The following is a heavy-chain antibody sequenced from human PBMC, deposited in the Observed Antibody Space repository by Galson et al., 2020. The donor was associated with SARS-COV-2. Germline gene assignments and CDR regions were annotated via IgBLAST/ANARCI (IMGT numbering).Heavy chain of an antibody. J-gene: IGHJ6*02. CDR1: GFSLSTSGMC. CDR2: IDWDDDK. V-gene: IGHV2-70*11. Sequence: SGPTLVKPTQTLTLTCTFSGFSLSTSGMCVSWIRQTPGKALEWLTRIDWDDDKYYSTSLKTRLTISKDTSKNQVVLTMTNMDPVDPATYYCARGIGYCSSTCCSDYCYYGMDVWGQGITFTVSS. D-gene: IGHD2-2*01. CDR3: ARGIGYCSSTCCSDYCYYGMDV.